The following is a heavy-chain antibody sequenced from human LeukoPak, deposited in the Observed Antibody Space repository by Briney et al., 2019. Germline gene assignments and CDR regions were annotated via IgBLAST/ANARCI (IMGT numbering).Heavy chain of an antibody. CDR3: ASFSYDYYDSSGYYSYYFDY. J-gene: IGHJ4*02. CDR1: GGSISSNSYF. Sequence: SETLSLTCTVSGGSISSNSYFWGWIRQPPGKGLEWIGYIYYSGSTNYNPSLKSRVTISVDTSKNQFSLKLSSVTAADTAVYYCASFSYDYYDSSGYYSYYFDYWDQGTLVTVSS. CDR2: IYYSGST. D-gene: IGHD3-22*01. V-gene: IGHV4-61*05.